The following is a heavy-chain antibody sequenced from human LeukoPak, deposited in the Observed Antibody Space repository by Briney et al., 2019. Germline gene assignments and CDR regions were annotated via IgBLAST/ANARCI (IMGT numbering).Heavy chain of an antibody. CDR3: AGRRITGTAYYFDY. V-gene: IGHV4-4*07. Sequence: PSQTQSLTCTVSGRSLSSYYWSWTRQPAGKGLEWIGRIYTSGSTNYNPSLKSRVTMSVDTSKNQFSLKLSSVTAADTAVYYCAGRRITGTAYYFDYWGQGTLVTVSS. J-gene: IGHJ4*02. D-gene: IGHD1-20*01. CDR1: GRSLSSYY. CDR2: IYTSGST.